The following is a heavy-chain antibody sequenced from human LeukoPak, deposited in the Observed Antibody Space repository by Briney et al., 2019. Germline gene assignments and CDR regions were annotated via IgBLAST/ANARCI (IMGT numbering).Heavy chain of an antibody. V-gene: IGHV3-33*08. CDR2: IWYDGSNK. CDR3: ARDHMDV. CDR1: GFSFNSYA. Sequence: GGSLRLSCAASGFSFNSYAMSWVRQAPGKGLEWVAVIWYDGSNKYYADSVKGRFTISRDNSKNTLYLQMNSLRAEDTAVYYCARDHMDVWGQGTTVTVSS. J-gene: IGHJ6*02.